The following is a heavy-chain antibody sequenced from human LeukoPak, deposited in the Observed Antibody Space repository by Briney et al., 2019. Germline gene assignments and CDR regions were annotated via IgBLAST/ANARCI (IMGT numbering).Heavy chain of an antibody. CDR1: GYRFTNYW. J-gene: IGHJ5*02. V-gene: IGHV5-51*01. CDR3: ARRKYYYDSSGYHNWFDP. CDR2: INPGDSDA. Sequence: GESLKISCKGSGYRFTNYWIGWVRQMPGKGLEWMGIINPGDSDARYSPSFQGQVTISAVKSISTAYLQWSSLKASDTAMYYCARRKYYYDSSGYHNWFDPWGQGTLVTVSS. D-gene: IGHD3-22*01.